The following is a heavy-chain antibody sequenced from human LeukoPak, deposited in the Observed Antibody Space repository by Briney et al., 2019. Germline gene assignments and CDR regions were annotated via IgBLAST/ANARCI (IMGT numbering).Heavy chain of an antibody. CDR3: AGNYYGSGSYYSEDRY. J-gene: IGHJ4*02. CDR1: GGSISSGSYY. D-gene: IGHD3-10*01. Sequence: SETLSLTCTVSGGSISSGSYYWSWIRQPAGKGLEWIGRIHTSGSTNYNPSLKSRVTISVDTSKNQFSLKLSSVTAADTAVYYCAGNYYGSGSYYSEDRYWGQGTLVTVSS. CDR2: IHTSGST. V-gene: IGHV4-61*02.